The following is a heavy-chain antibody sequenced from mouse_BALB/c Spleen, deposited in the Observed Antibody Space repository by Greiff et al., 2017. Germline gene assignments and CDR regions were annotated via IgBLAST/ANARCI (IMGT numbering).Heavy chain of an antibody. CDR2: INPYNGDT. J-gene: IGHJ4*01. V-gene: IGHV1-20*02. CDR1: GYSFTGYF. D-gene: IGHD2-4*01. Sequence: EVQLQQSGPELVKPGASVKISCKASGYSFTGYFMNWVMQSHGKSLEWIGRINPYNGDTFYNQKFKGKATLTVDKSSSTAHMELRSLASEDSAVYYCAREMITTGSYAMDYWGQGTSVTVSS. CDR3: AREMITTGSYAMDY.